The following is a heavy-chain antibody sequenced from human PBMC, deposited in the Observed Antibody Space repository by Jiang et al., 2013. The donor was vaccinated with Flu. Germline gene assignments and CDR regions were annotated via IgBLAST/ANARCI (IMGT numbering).Heavy chain of an antibody. CDR1: GYSFTSYW. Sequence: SGYSFTSYWISWVRQMPGKGLESDGEDSILVTRYTNYSPSFQGHVTISADKSITTAYLQWSSLKASDTAMYYCARPRGTGTTNKAFDIWGQGTMVTVSS. D-gene: IGHD1-1*01. J-gene: IGHJ3*02. V-gene: IGHV5-10-1*01. CDR2: SILVTRYT. CDR3: ARPRGTGTTNKAFDI.